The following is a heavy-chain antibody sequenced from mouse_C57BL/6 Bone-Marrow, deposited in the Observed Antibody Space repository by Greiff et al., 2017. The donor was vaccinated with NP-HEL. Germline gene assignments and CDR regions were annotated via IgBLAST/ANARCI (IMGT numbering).Heavy chain of an antibody. Sequence: VNVVESGAELARPGASVKLSCKASGYTFTSYGISWVKQRTGQGLEWIGEIYPRSGNTYYNEKFKGKATLTADKSSSTAYMELRSLTSEDSAVYFCARRRIYYYGSSWFAYWGQGTLVTVSA. CDR2: IYPRSGNT. V-gene: IGHV1-81*01. CDR3: ARRRIYYYGSSWFAY. J-gene: IGHJ3*01. CDR1: GYTFTSYG. D-gene: IGHD1-1*01.